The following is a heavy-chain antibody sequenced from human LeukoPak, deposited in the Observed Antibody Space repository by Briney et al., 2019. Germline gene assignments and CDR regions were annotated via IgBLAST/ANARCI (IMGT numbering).Heavy chain of an antibody. J-gene: IGHJ6*03. Sequence: SETLSLTCTVSGGSISSYYWSWIRQPPGKGLEWIGYIYYSGSTNYNPSLKSRATISVDTSKNQFSLKLSSVTAADTAVYYCARGLYYYYYMDVWGKGTTVTVSS. CDR3: ARGLYYYYYMDV. V-gene: IGHV4-59*01. CDR2: IYYSGST. CDR1: GGSISSYY.